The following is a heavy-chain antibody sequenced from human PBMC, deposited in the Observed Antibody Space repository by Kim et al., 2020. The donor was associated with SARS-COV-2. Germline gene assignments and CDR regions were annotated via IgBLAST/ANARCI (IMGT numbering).Heavy chain of an antibody. D-gene: IGHD6-19*01. Sequence: GGSLRLSCAASGFTFSSYAMHWVRQAPGKGLEWVAVISYDGSNKYYADSVKGRFTISRDNSKNTLYLQMNSLRAEDTAVYYCARDNSGWYDPNFDYWGQGTLVTVSS. CDR1: GFTFSSYA. CDR3: ARDNSGWYDPNFDY. J-gene: IGHJ4*02. V-gene: IGHV3-30*04. CDR2: ISYDGSNK.